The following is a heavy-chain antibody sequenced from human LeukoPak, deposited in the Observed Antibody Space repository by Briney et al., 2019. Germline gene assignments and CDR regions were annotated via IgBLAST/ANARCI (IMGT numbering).Heavy chain of an antibody. Sequence: SETLSLTCTVSSASFSSSYWTWIRQPPGKGLEWIGCIYYTGSTNYNPSLRSRVTISVDTSKNQFSPTLSSVTAADTAVYYCARDRRYSYGSLDYRGQGTLVTVSS. CDR3: ARDRRYSYGSLDY. J-gene: IGHJ4*02. D-gene: IGHD5-18*01. V-gene: IGHV4-59*01. CDR1: SASFSSSY. CDR2: IYYTGST.